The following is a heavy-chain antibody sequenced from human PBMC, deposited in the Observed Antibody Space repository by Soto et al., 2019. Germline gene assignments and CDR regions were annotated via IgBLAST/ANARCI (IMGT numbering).Heavy chain of an antibody. J-gene: IGHJ6*02. CDR2: IYYSGST. Sequence: QLQLQESGPGLVKPSETLSLTCTVSGGSISSSSYYWGWIRQPPGKGLEWIGSIYYSGSTYYNPSLKSRVTISVDTSKNQFSLKLSSVTAADTAVYYCARHTRVYGDYGYYYYGMDVWGQGTTVTVSS. V-gene: IGHV4-39*01. D-gene: IGHD4-17*01. CDR3: ARHTRVYGDYGYYYYGMDV. CDR1: GGSISSSSYY.